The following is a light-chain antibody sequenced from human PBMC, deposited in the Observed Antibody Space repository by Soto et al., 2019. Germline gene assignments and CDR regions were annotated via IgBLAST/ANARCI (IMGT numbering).Light chain of an antibody. J-gene: IGLJ3*02. CDR3: SSYAGSNNLV. CDR1: SSDVGDYNF. Sequence: QSVLTQPPSASGSPGQSVTISCTGTSSDVGDYNFVSWYQQHPGKAPKLMIYEVYKRPSGVPDRFSGSKSGNTASLTVSGLQAEDEADYYCSSYAGSNNLVFGGGTKLTVL. V-gene: IGLV2-8*01. CDR2: EVY.